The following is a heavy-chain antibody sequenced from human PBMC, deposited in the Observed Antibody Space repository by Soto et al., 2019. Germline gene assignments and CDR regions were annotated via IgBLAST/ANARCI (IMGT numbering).Heavy chain of an antibody. CDR2: IDPSDSYT. V-gene: IGHV5-10-1*01. Sequence: GESLKISCQGSGYTFTNYWINWVRHMPGKGLEWMGRIDPSDSYTNYSPSFQGHVTISADKSISTAYLQWSSLKASDTAIYSCARRSPYSTFHYWGQGTLVTVSS. J-gene: IGHJ1*01. D-gene: IGHD1-26*01. CDR1: GYTFTNYW. CDR3: ARRSPYSTFHY.